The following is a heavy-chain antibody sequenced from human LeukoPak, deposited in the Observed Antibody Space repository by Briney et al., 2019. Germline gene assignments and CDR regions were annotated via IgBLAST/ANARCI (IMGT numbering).Heavy chain of an antibody. V-gene: IGHV1-18*01. J-gene: IGHJ4*02. Sequence: GASVKVSCKASGYTFTSYGISWVRQAPGQGLEWMGGISAYNGNTNYAQKLQGRVTMTTDTSTSTAYMELRSLRSDDTAVYYCARDRNRYCSSTSCYPLFDYWGQGTLVTVSS. CDR2: ISAYNGNT. D-gene: IGHD2-2*01. CDR1: GYTFTSYG. CDR3: ARDRNRYCSSTSCYPLFDY.